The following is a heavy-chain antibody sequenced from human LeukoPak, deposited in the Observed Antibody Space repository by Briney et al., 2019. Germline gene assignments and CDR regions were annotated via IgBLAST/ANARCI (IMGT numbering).Heavy chain of an antibody. D-gene: IGHD1-1*01. CDR2: VDPEDGET. CDR1: GYTFTDYY. CDR3: ATGRTTGTTFYDY. J-gene: IGHJ4*02. Sequence: ASVKVSCXVSGYTFTDYYMHWVQQAPGKGLEWMGLVDPEDGETIYAEKFQGRVTITADTSTDTAYMELSSLRSEDTAVYYCATGRTTGTTFYDYWGQGTLVTVSS. V-gene: IGHV1-69-2*01.